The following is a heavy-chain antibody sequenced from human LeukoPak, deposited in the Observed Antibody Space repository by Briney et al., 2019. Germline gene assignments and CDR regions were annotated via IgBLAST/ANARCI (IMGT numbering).Heavy chain of an antibody. CDR1: GFDLWRYA. CDR3: VRVNYGGNSGYHFDY. V-gene: IGHV3-23*01. CDR2: ISDGGEGT. D-gene: IGHD4-23*01. Sequence: GGSLRLSCAASGFDLWRYAMSWVRQAPGKGLEWVADISDGGEGTHYADSVQGRFRVSRDNSKKTLFLQLGSLRVQDTAVYHCVRVNYGGNSGYHFDYWGQGTLVIVSS. J-gene: IGHJ4*02.